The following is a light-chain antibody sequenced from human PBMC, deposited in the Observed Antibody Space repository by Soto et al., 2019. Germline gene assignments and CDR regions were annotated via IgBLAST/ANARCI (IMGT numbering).Light chain of an antibody. CDR3: QQRSNWPTT. CDR2: DAS. V-gene: IGKV3-11*01. Sequence: EIVVTQSPATLSVSLRGRATLACWASQSISDTLAWYKQKPGQAPRLLIYDASNRATGIPDRFSGSGSGTDFTITISSLENEDFVVYYCQQRSNWPTTCGQGTRREIK. J-gene: IGKJ5*01. CDR1: QSISDT.